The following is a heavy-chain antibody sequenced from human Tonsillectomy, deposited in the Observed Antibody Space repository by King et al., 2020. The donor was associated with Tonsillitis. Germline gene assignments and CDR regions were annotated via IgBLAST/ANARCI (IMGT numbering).Heavy chain of an antibody. Sequence: VQLVESGGGLVQPGRSLRLSCAASGFTFDDYVMHWVRQAPGKGLEWVSVISWNSGRTGYADYVKGRFTISRDNAKNFWYLLMNSLRVEETALYYCAKAKLNVNLPVSGAFELWGQGTMVPVSS. CDR3: AKAKLNVNLPVSGAFEL. J-gene: IGHJ3*01. V-gene: IGHV3-9*01. D-gene: IGHD1-14*01. CDR2: ISWNSGRT. CDR1: GFTFDDYV.